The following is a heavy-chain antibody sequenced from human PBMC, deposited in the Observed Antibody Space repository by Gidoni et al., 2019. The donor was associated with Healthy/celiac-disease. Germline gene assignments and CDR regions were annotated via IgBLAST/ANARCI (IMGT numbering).Heavy chain of an antibody. J-gene: IGHJ6*02. CDR1: GFTFSNAW. V-gene: IGHV3-15*01. Sequence: EVQLVESGGGLVKPGGSLRLSCAASGFTFSNAWMSWVRQAPGKGLEWVGRIKSKTDGGTTDYAAPVKGRFTISRDDSKNTLYLQMNSLKTEDTAVYYCTTDLTGTTWDYYYYGMDVWGQGTTVTVSS. CDR3: TTDLTGTTWDYYYYGMDV. D-gene: IGHD1-7*01. CDR2: IKSKTDGGTT.